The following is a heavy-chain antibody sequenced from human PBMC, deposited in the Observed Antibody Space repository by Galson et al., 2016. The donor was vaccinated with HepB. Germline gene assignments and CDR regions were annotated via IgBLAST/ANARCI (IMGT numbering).Heavy chain of an antibody. Sequence: SETLSLTCTVSGGSISSSGYYWGWIRQPPGKGLEWIGSIYYSGTTYYNPSLESRVTISVDTSKNQFPLKLNSVTAADTAVFYCARSGYYYDCSGWAWYFDLWGRGTLVTVSS. CDR1: GGSISSSGYY. J-gene: IGHJ2*01. V-gene: IGHV4-39*01. D-gene: IGHD3-22*01. CDR3: ARSGYYYDCSGWAWYFDL. CDR2: IYYSGTT.